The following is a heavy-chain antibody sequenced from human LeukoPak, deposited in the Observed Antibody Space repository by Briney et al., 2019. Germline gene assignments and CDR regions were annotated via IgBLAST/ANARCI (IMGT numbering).Heavy chain of an antibody. J-gene: IGHJ1*01. V-gene: IGHV4-59*01. Sequence: SETLSLTCTVSGGSISSYYWSWIRQPPGKGLEWIGYVYYSGSTNYNPSLKSRVTISVDTSKNQFSLKLSSVTPADTAVYYCARYYCAGVCYYFQHWGQGTLVTVSS. D-gene: IGHD2-21*02. CDR3: ARYYCAGVCYYFQH. CDR1: GGSISSYY. CDR2: VYYSGST.